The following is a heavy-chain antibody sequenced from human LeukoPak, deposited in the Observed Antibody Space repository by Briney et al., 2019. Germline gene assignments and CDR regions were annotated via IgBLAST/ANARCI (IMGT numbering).Heavy chain of an antibody. CDR2: LSWNSGSI. D-gene: IGHD4-17*01. CDR1: GFTFDDYA. Sequence: QAGGSLRLSCAASGFTFDDYAMHWVRQAPGKGLEWVSGLSWNSGSIGYADSVKGRFTISRDNAKNSLYLQMNSLRAEDTALYYCAKGQIYGDYRADAFDIWGQGTMVTVSS. J-gene: IGHJ3*02. V-gene: IGHV3-9*01. CDR3: AKGQIYGDYRADAFDI.